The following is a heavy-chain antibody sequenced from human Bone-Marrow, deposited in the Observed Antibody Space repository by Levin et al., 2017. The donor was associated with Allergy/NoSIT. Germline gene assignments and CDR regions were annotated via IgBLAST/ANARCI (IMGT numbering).Heavy chain of an antibody. CDR2: INWNGGST. V-gene: IGHV3-20*01. Sequence: GESLKISCAASGFTFDDYGMSWVRQAPGKGLEWVSGINWNGGSTGYADYVKGRFTISRDNAKNSLYLQMNSLRAEDTALYHCARDTTVLTGYYYYYYYMDVWGKGTTVTVSS. J-gene: IGHJ6*03. CDR1: GFTFDDYG. CDR3: ARDTTVLTGYYYYYYYMDV. D-gene: IGHD4-17*01.